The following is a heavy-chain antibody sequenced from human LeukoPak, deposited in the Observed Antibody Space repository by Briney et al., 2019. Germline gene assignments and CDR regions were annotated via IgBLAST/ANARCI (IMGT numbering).Heavy chain of an antibody. Sequence: GGSLRLSCAASGFTFSNYAMTWVRQAPGKGLEWLSIISGSGDSVKGQFTISRDNSKSTLYLEMDSLRVEDTAVYYCARIPQAAIYTVPNFDYWGQGTLVTVSS. CDR3: ARIPQAAIYTVPNFDY. CDR2: ISGSG. J-gene: IGHJ4*02. CDR1: GFTFSNYA. V-gene: IGHV3-23*01. D-gene: IGHD3-16*01.